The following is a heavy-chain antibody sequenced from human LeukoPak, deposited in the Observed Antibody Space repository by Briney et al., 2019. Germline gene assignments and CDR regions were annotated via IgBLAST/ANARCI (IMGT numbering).Heavy chain of an antibody. V-gene: IGHV3-23*01. Sequence: GGSLRLSCAASGFTFSSYAMSWVRQAPGKGLEWVSAISGSGGSTYYADSVKGRFSISRDNSKNTLYLQMNSLRAEDTAVYYCAKGGVDYGSGSYYNGTFDYWGQGTLVTVSS. CDR2: ISGSGGST. CDR3: AKGGVDYGSGSYYNGTFDY. D-gene: IGHD3-10*01. J-gene: IGHJ4*02. CDR1: GFTFSSYA.